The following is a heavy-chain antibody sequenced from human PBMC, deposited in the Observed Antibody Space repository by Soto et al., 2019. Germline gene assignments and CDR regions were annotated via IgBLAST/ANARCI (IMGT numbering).Heavy chain of an antibody. CDR3: VRQGIDYLHGLVDV. CDR1: SGPDRSHN. V-gene: IGHV4-59*08. Sequence: QVQLQQSGPRLVKPSETLSLTCTVSSGPDRSHNWGWIRQPPGRGLGWIGYVYYTGDTAYNPSLRGRVTISANTSTNDISLTMNSVAAADTAVYYGVRQGIDYLHGLVDVWGQGTTVSVSS. J-gene: IGHJ6*02. D-gene: IGHD4-17*01. CDR2: VYYTGDT.